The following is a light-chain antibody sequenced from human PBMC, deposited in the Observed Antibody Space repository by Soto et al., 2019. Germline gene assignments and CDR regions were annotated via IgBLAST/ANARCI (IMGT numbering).Light chain of an antibody. CDR3: SSYTGSNTLGV. Sequence: QSALTQPPSASGAPVQSVTISCTGTSSYVGGYKSVSWYQQHPGKAPKLMIFEVNKRPSGVPDRFSGSKSGNTASLTVSGRQAGDVTDYYCSSYTGSNTLGVFGAGTKRTSL. CDR2: EVN. J-gene: IGLJ1*01. CDR1: SSYVGGYKS. V-gene: IGLV2-8*01.